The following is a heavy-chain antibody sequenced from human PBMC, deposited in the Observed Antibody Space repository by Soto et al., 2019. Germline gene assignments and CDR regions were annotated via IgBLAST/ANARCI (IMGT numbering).Heavy chain of an antibody. CDR1: GFTFSSYS. V-gene: IGHV3-21*01. D-gene: IGHD3-10*01. J-gene: IGHJ6*02. CDR2: ISSSSSYI. CDR3: ARDAGADYYYGMDV. Sequence: EVQLVESGGGLVKPGGSLRLSCAASGFTFSSYSMNWVRQAPGKGLEWVSSISSSSSYIYYAGSVKGRFTISRDNAKNSLYLQMNSLRAEDTAVYYCARDAGADYYYGMDVWGQGTTLTVSS.